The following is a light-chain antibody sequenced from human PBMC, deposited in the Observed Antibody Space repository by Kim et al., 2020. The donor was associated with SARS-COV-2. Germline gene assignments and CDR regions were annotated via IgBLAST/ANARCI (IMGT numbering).Light chain of an antibody. J-gene: IGLJ1*01. CDR1: SANIGAGYD. V-gene: IGLV1-40*01. Sequence: QRVTISCRGGSANIGAGYDVYWYQQLPGTAPKLLIYDNNNRPSGVPDRFSGSKSGTSASLAITGLQAEDEADYYCQSYDNSLSGYVFGTGTKVTVL. CDR3: QSYDNSLSGYV. CDR2: DNN.